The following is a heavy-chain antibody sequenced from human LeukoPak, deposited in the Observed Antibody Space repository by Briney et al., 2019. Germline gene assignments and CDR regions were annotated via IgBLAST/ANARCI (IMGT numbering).Heavy chain of an antibody. CDR3: ARRNILTEGEAFDI. J-gene: IGHJ3*02. V-gene: IGHV4-59*08. CDR2: IYNSGST. D-gene: IGHD3-9*01. Sequence: PSETLSLTCAVSGRSISRYHWTWLRQPPGKGLECIGYIYNSGSTNYNPSLRSRVTISVDASKNQFSLKLNSVTAADTAVYYCARRNILTEGEAFDIWGQGTLVTVSS. CDR1: GRSISRYH.